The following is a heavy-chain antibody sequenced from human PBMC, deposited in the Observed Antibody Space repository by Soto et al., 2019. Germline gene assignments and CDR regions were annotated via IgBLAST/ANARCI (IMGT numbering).Heavy chain of an antibody. CDR2: ISGGGDNT. D-gene: IGHD1-1*01. J-gene: IGHJ4*02. Sequence: AGGSLRLSCAASGFTFSSYSMTWVRQAPGKGLEWVSDISGGGDNTYYADSVKGRFTISRDNSKSTLYLQLNSLRAEDTALYYCAKRERWPASGPYWGQGTLVTVSS. CDR3: AKRERWPASGPY. V-gene: IGHV3-23*01. CDR1: GFTFSSYS.